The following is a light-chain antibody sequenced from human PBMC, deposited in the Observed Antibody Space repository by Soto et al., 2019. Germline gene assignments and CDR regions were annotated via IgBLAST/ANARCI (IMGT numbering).Light chain of an antibody. CDR2: DAS. J-gene: IGKJ5*01. V-gene: IGKV3-15*01. CDR1: QSVSRN. CDR3: QQYHNWTIT. Sequence: EIVLTQCPGTLSVCQGARATLSCRASQSVSRNLAWHQQKPGQAPRIVMYDASTRATGISARFSGSGSGTEFTLTISCQQYEDFAVYYCQQYHNWTITFGQGTRLEIK.